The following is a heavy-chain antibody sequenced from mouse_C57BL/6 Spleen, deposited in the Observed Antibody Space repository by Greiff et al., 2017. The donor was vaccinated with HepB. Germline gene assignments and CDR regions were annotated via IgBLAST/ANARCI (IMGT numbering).Heavy chain of an antibody. J-gene: IGHJ1*03. V-gene: IGHV5-6*01. CDR3: ARREAYDGYYEWYFDV. Sequence: EVQRVESGGDLVKPGGSLKLSCAASGFTFSSYGMSWVRQTPDKRLEWVATISSGGSYTYYPDSVKGRFTISRDNAKNTLYLQMSSLKSEDTAMYYCARREAYDGYYEWYFDVWGTGTTVTVSS. D-gene: IGHD2-3*01. CDR1: GFTFSSYG. CDR2: ISSGGSYT.